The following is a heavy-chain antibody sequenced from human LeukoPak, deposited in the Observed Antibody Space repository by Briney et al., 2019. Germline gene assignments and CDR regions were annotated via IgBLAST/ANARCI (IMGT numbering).Heavy chain of an antibody. CDR3: AKRSDYGGNRNYFDY. D-gene: IGHD4-23*01. CDR1: GFTFSSYG. J-gene: IGHJ4*02. CDR2: ISGRDSNT. V-gene: IGHV3-23*01. Sequence: PGGSLRLSCAASGFTFSSYGISWVRQAPGKGLEWVSAISGRDSNTYYADSVKGRFIISRDNSKNTLYLQMNSLRAEDTAVYYCAKRSDYGGNRNYFDYWGQGTPVTVSS.